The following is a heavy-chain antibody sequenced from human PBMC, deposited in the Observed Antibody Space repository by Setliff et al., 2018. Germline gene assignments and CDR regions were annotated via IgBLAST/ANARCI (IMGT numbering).Heavy chain of an antibody. CDR1: GGSISSSSYY. D-gene: IGHD6-13*01. CDR2: TYISGLGWIGRTYISGNT. Sequence: PSETLSLTCTVSGGSISSSSYYWGWIRQPPGKGLEWIGRTYISGLGWIGRTYISGNTDYNPSLKSRVSISVDRSKNQFSLKLTSVTAADTAVYYCARRGMSSSWFQGYFDYWGQGTLVTVSS. CDR3: ARRGMSSSWFQGYFDY. V-gene: IGHV4-39*01. J-gene: IGHJ4*02.